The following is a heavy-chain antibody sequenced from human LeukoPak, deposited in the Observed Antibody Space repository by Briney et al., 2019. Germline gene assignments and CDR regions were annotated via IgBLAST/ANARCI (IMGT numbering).Heavy chain of an antibody. V-gene: IGHV4-59*01. CDR1: GGSISSYY. J-gene: IGHJ4*02. CDR3: ARGRITYYYDSSGDPLVDY. CDR2: IYYSGST. D-gene: IGHD3-22*01. Sequence: PSETLSLTCTVSGGSISSYYWSWIRQPPGKGLEWIGYIYYSGSTNYNPSLKSRVTISVDTSKNQFSLKLSSVTAADTAVYYCARGRITYYYDSSGDPLVDYWGQGTLVTVSS.